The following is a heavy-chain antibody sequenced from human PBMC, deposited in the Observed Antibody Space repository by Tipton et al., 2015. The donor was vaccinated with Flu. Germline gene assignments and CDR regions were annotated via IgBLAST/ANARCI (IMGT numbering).Heavy chain of an antibody. CDR1: GYTFTGYY. CDR3: ATVKPTGYLGTAAGWFDT. D-gene: IGHD6-13*01. Sequence: QVQLVQSGAETKKPGASVKVSCKASGYTFTGYYMHWVRQAPGQGLEWMGWINPNSGGTNSAQSFQGRVTMTRDTSISTAYMEMTRLRSDDTAVYYCATVKPTGYLGTAAGWFDTWGQGTRVTVSS. V-gene: IGHV1-2*02. CDR2: INPNSGGT. J-gene: IGHJ5*02.